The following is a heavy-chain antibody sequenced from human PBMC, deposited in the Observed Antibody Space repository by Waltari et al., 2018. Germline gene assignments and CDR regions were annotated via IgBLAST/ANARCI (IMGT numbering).Heavy chain of an antibody. Sequence: EVQLVESGGGLIQPGGSLRLSCAASGFTVSSHYMSWVRQAPGKGLEWVSVIYSGGSTYYADSVKGRFTISRDNSKNTLYLQMNSLRAEDTAVYYCARGGPYYYYYGMDVWGQGTTVTVSS. CDR3: ARGGPYYYYYGMDV. J-gene: IGHJ6*02. D-gene: IGHD3-16*01. CDR2: IYSGGST. CDR1: GFTVSSHY. V-gene: IGHV3-53*01.